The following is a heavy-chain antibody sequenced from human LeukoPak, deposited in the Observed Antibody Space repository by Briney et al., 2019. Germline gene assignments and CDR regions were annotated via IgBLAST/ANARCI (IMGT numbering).Heavy chain of an antibody. Sequence: SETLSLTCTVSGGALSSGGYYWTWIRRPPGKGLEWIGNIYHSGTPYYNPSLKSRVTLSVDRSKNQFSLKMTSVTAADTAVYYCARDMGGDYDFWSGYEFDYWGQGTLVTVSS. J-gene: IGHJ4*02. D-gene: IGHD3-3*01. CDR2: IYHSGTP. V-gene: IGHV4-30-2*01. CDR1: GGALSSGGYY. CDR3: ARDMGGDYDFWSGYEFDY.